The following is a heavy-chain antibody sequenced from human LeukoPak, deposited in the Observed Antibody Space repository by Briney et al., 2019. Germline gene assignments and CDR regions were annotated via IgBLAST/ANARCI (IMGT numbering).Heavy chain of an antibody. CDR1: GFTFSSYS. D-gene: IGHD3-22*01. J-gene: IGHJ4*02. CDR3: AREGYDSSTTFDY. CDR2: ISSSMSYI. Sequence: GGSLRLSCAASGFTFSSYSMNGGCQGPGEGLECVSSISSSMSYIYYADSVKGRFTISRDNAKNSVYLQMNSLRAEDTAVYYCAREGYDSSTTFDYWGQGTLVTVAS. V-gene: IGHV3-21*01.